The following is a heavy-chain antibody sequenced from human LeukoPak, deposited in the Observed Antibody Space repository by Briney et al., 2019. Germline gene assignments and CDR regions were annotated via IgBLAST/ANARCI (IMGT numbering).Heavy chain of an antibody. D-gene: IGHD2-2*01. CDR1: GGSFSGYY. Sequence: SETLSLTCAVYGGSFSGYYWSWIRQPPGKGLEWIGEINHSGSTNYNPSLKSRVTISVDTSKNQFSLKLSSVTAADTAVYYCARARFVVVPAAITHFDYWGQGTLVTVSS. CDR3: ARARFVVVPAAITHFDY. J-gene: IGHJ4*02. V-gene: IGHV4-34*01. CDR2: INHSGST.